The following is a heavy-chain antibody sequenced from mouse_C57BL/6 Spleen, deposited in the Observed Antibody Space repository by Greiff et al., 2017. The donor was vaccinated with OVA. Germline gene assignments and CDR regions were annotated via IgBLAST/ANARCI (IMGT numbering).Heavy chain of an antibody. CDR2: IYPGSGNT. Sequence: VQLQESGPELVKPGASVKISCKASGYSFTSYYIHWVKQRPGQGLEWIGWIYPGSGNTKYNEKFKGKATLTADTSSSTAYMQLSSLTSEDSAVYYCASYDYDGGFDYWGQGTTLTVSS. CDR1: GYSFTSYY. V-gene: IGHV1-66*01. D-gene: IGHD2-4*01. J-gene: IGHJ2*01. CDR3: ASYDYDGGFDY.